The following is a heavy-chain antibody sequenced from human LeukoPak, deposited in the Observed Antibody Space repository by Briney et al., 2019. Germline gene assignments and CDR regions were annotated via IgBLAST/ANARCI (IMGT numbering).Heavy chain of an antibody. CDR3: ATTGDSYGYYLDY. V-gene: IGHV4-59*08. CDR1: GGSISSYY. CDR2: IYYSGST. Sequence: SETLSLTCTVSGGSISSYYWSWIRQPPGKGLEWIGYIYYSGSTNYNPSLKSRVTISVDTSKNQFSLKLSSVTAADTAVYYCATTGDSYGYYLDYWGQGTLVTVSS. J-gene: IGHJ4*02. D-gene: IGHD5-18*01.